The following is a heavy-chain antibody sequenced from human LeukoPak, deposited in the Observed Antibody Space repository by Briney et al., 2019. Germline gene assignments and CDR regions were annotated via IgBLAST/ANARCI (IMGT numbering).Heavy chain of an antibody. CDR2: IIPILGIA. Sequence: SVKVSCKASGGAFSSYTISWVRQAPGQGLEWMGRIIPILGIANYAQKFQGRVTITADKSTSTAYMELSSLRSEETAVYYCARGGPKQQLGSYYFDYWGQGTLVTVSS. CDR3: ARGGPKQQLGSYYFDY. D-gene: IGHD6-13*01. CDR1: GGAFSSYT. V-gene: IGHV1-69*02. J-gene: IGHJ4*02.